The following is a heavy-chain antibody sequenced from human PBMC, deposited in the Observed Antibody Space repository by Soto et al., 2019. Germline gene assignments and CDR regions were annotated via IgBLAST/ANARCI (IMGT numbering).Heavy chain of an antibody. CDR3: AKEYGSTWIDH. J-gene: IGHJ4*02. Sequence: QVQLVESGGGVVQPGRSLRLSCAASGFTFSTYGMHWVRQAPGKGLEWVAAMSCDGTKEYYVDSVKGRFTISRDNSRNTLFLQLNSLRDEDTAVYYCAKEYGSTWIDHWGQGTLVTVSS. V-gene: IGHV3-30*18. CDR1: GFTFSTYG. D-gene: IGHD6-13*01. CDR2: MSCDGTKE.